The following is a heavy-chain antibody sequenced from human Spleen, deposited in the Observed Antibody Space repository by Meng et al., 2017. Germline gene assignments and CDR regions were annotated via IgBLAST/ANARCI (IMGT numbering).Heavy chain of an antibody. V-gene: IGHV4-59*01. CDR3: ARLTGYCSGGRCLEFDP. J-gene: IGHJ5*02. CDR1: GVSISSYY. D-gene: IGHD2-15*01. CDR2: IYYSGST. Sequence: SETLSLTCTASGVSISSYYWSWIRQPPGKGLEWIGYIYYSGSTYYNPSLKSRVTISLDTSKNQFYLKLSCLTAADTAVYYCARLTGYCSGGRCLEFDPWGQGTLVTVSS.